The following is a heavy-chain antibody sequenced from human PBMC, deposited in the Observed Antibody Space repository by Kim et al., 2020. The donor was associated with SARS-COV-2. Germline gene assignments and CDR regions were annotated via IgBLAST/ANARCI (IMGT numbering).Heavy chain of an antibody. CDR3: ASARGYSGHDLDY. J-gene: IGHJ4*02. D-gene: IGHD5-12*01. V-gene: IGHV3-21*01. Sequence: SANSVKGRLTISRDNAKNSLYLKMNSLRAEDTAVYYCASARGYSGHDLDYWGQGTLVTVSS.